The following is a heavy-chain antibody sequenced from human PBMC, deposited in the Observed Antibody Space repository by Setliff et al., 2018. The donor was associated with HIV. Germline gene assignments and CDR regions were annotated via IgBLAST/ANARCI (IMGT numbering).Heavy chain of an antibody. D-gene: IGHD4-17*01. CDR2: MYKDGST. CDR3: AAGHYGA. Sequence: LRLSCAASDFDISTNYMRWIRQAPGKGLECVSVMYKDGSTFYADSAKGRFTTSRDNSNNVLFLQMNSLRAEDTALYYCAAGHYGAWGQGILVTVSS. CDR1: DFDISTNY. J-gene: IGHJ4*02. V-gene: IGHV3-53*01.